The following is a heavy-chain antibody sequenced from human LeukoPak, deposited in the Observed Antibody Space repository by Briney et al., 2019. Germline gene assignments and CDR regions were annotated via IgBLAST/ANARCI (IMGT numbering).Heavy chain of an antibody. CDR3: ARRIAAAAAPYYFDY. J-gene: IGHJ4*02. Sequence: PGGSLRLSCAASGFTFSSHWMHWVRQAPGKGLLWVSRINSDGSSTSYADSVKGRFTISRDNAKNTLYLQMNSLRAEDTAVYYCARRIAAAAAPYYFDYWGQGTLVTVPS. V-gene: IGHV3-74*01. CDR1: GFTFSSHW. D-gene: IGHD6-13*01. CDR2: INSDGSST.